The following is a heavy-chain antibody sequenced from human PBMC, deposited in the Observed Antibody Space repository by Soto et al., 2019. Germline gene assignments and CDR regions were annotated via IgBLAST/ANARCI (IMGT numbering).Heavy chain of an antibody. Sequence: PSETLSLTCSVSGGSVSGGGYYWSWIRQLPGKGLEWIGYIYYSGSTDYNPSLRSRVAISVDMSKNQFSLKLSSVTAADTAVYYCARHWGKTSASYFGMDVWGQGTTVTVSS. CDR2: IYYSGST. CDR3: ARHWGKTSASYFGMDV. D-gene: IGHD3-16*01. J-gene: IGHJ6*02. V-gene: IGHV4-61*08. CDR1: GGSVSGGGYY.